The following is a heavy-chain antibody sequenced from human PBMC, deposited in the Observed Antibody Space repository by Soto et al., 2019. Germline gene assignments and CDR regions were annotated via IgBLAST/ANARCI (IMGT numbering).Heavy chain of an antibody. CDR1: GGSISSGGYY. D-gene: IGHD5-18*01. J-gene: IGHJ4*02. Sequence: SETLSLTCTVSGGSISSGGYYWGWIRQHPGKGLEWIGYIYYSGSTYYNPSLKSRVTISVDTSKNQFSLKLSSVTAADTAVYYCARTVDTAMVVFDYWGQGTLVTVSS. CDR2: IYYSGST. V-gene: IGHV4-31*03. CDR3: ARTVDTAMVVFDY.